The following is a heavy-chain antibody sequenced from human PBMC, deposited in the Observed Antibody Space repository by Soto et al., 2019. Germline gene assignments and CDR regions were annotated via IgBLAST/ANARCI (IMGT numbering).Heavy chain of an antibody. CDR3: ACDQGPTTSVKWFDP. Sequence: QVHLAQSGVEVKTPGASVQVSCQASGYTFFTYDISWVRQAPGQVLEWMGWISTYSGDTKYAQKFQGRVTMSTDTATTNAYVDLRSLRSDDTAVYYCACDQGPTTSVKWFDPGGQGTLVAVSS. CDR1: GYTFFTYD. CDR2: ISTYSGDT. D-gene: IGHD5-12*01. V-gene: IGHV1-18*01. J-gene: IGHJ5*02.